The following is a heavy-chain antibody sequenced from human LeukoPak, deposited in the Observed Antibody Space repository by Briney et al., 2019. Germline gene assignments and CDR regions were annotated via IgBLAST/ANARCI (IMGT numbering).Heavy chain of an antibody. CDR1: GGSISSSSYY. V-gene: IGHV4-39*07. J-gene: IGHJ4*02. CDR2: IYYSGST. CDR3: ARTTYDSSGSGYFDY. D-gene: IGHD3-22*01. Sequence: SETLSLTCTVSGGSISSSSYYWGWIRQPPGKGLEWIGSIYYSGSTYYNPSLKSRVTISVDTSKNQFSLKLSSVTAADTAVYYCARTTYDSSGSGYFDYWGQGTLVTVSS.